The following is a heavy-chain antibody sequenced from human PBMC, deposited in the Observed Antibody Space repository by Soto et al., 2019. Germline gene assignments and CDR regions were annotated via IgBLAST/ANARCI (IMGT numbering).Heavy chain of an antibody. V-gene: IGHV3-33*01. Sequence: GGSLRLSCAASGFTFSSYGMHWVRQAPGKGLEWVAVIWYDGSNKYYADSVKGRFTISRGNSKNTLYLQMNSLRAEDTAVYYCARDGAPYYYDSSGYDFFDYWGQGTLVTVSS. CDR2: IWYDGSNK. CDR1: GFTFSSYG. J-gene: IGHJ4*02. D-gene: IGHD3-22*01. CDR3: ARDGAPYYYDSSGYDFFDY.